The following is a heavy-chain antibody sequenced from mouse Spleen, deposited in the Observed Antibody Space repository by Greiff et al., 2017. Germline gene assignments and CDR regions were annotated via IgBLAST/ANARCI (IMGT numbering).Heavy chain of an antibody. CDR1: GYTFTSYW. D-gene: IGHD2-3*01. CDR2: IDPSDSYT. CDR3: ARGDGYYFYYYAMDY. J-gene: IGHJ4*01. Sequence: VQLQQPGAELVKPGASVKLSCKASGYTFTSYWMQWVKQRPGQGLEWIGEIDPSDSYTNYNQKFKGKATLTVDTSSSTAYMQLSSLTSEDSAVYYCARGDGYYFYYYAMDYWGQGTSVTVSS. V-gene: IGHV1-50*01.